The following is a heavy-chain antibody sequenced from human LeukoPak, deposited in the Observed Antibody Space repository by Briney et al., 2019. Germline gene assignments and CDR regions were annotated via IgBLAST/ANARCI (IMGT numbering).Heavy chain of an antibody. V-gene: IGHV1-2*02. CDR1: GYTFTGYY. J-gene: IGHJ4*02. CDR2: INPNSGGP. Sequence: ASVKVSCKASGYTFTGYYMHWVRQAPGQGLEWMGWINPNSGGPNYAQKFQGRVTMTRDTSISTAYMELSRLRSDDTAVYYCARIKGRTTGTLGFDYWGQGTLVTVSS. CDR3: ARIKGRTTGTLGFDY. D-gene: IGHD1-1*01.